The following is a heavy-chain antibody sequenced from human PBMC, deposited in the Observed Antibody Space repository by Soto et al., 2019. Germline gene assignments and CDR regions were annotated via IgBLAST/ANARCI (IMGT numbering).Heavy chain of an antibody. J-gene: IGHJ4*02. D-gene: IGHD3-16*02. V-gene: IGHV4-30-4*01. Sequence: QVQLQESGPGLVKPSQTLSLTCTVSGGSISSGDYYWSWIRQPPGKGLEWIGYIYYSGSTYYNPSLKSRVTISVDTSKNQFSLKLSSVTAADTAVYYCARNFPYYDYVWGSYRSNYFDYWGQGTLVTVSS. CDR1: GGSISSGDYY. CDR3: ARNFPYYDYVWGSYRSNYFDY. CDR2: IYYSGST.